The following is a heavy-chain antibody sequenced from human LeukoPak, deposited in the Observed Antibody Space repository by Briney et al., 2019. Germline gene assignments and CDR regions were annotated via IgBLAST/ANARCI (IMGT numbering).Heavy chain of an antibody. CDR1: GYTFTGYY. CDR2: INPNSGGT. CDR3: AREGLLGGSSGWYEIGDWFDP. D-gene: IGHD6-19*01. V-gene: IGHV1-2*02. J-gene: IGHJ5*02. Sequence: ASVTVSCKASGYTFTGYYMHWVRQAPGQGLEWMGWINPNSGGTNYAQKFQGRVTMTRDTSISTAYMELSRLRSDDTAVYYCAREGLLGGSSGWYEIGDWFDPWGQGTLVTVSS.